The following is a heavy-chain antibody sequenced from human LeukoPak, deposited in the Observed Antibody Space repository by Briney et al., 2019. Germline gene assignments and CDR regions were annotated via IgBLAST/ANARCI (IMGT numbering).Heavy chain of an antibody. CDR1: GGSISSYY. CDR3: ASSYYDSSGPFDY. V-gene: IGHV4-59*01. D-gene: IGHD3-22*01. J-gene: IGHJ4*02. CDR2: IYYSGST. Sequence: SETLSLTCTVSGGSISSYYWSWIRQPPGKGLQWIGYIYYSGSTYYSPSLKSRVTISLDTSKNQFSLKLSSVTAADTAVYYCASSYYDSSGPFDYWGQGTLVTVSS.